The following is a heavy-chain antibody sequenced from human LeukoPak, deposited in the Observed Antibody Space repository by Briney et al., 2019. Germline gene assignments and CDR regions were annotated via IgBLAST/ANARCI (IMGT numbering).Heavy chain of an antibody. D-gene: IGHD2-2*01. Sequence: SVKVSCKASGGTFSSYAISWVRQAPGQGLEWMGGIIPIFGTANYAQKFQGRVTITTDESTSTAYMELSSLRSEDTAVYYCARDGGSSTSHNAFDIWGQGTVVTVSS. V-gene: IGHV1-69*05. CDR3: ARDGGSSTSHNAFDI. CDR2: IIPIFGTA. J-gene: IGHJ3*02. CDR1: GGTFSSYA.